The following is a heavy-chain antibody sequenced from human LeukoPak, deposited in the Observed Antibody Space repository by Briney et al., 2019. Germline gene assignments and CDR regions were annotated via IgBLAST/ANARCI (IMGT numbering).Heavy chain of an antibody. CDR1: GGSFSGYY. CDR2: INHSGST. CDR3: ARGRRTITIFGVVIGFYYFDY. Sequence: SETLSLTCAVYGGSFSGYYWSWIRQPPGKGLEWIGEINHSGSTNYNPSLKSRVTISVDTSKNQFSLKLSSVTAADTAVYYCARGRRTITIFGVVIGFYYFDYWGQGTLVTVSS. J-gene: IGHJ4*02. D-gene: IGHD3-3*01. V-gene: IGHV4-34*01.